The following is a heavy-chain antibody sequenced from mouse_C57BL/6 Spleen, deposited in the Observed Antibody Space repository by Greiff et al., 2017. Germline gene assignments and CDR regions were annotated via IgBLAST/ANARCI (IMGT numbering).Heavy chain of an antibody. J-gene: IGHJ4*01. V-gene: IGHV1-52*01. CDR1: GYTFTSYW. CDR3: ARRLYDGYQGDYAMDY. CDR2: IDPSDSET. Sequence: QVQLQQPGAELVRPGSSVKLSCKASGYTFTSYWMHWVKQRPIQGLEWIGNIDPSDSETHYNQKFKDKATLTVDKSSSTAYMQLSSLTSEDSAVYYCARRLYDGYQGDYAMDYWGQGTSVTVSS. D-gene: IGHD2-3*01.